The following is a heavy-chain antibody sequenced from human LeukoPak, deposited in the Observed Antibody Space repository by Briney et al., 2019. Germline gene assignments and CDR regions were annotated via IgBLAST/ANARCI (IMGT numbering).Heavy chain of an antibody. CDR1: GFTFNNAW. Sequence: GGSLRLSCAASGFTFNNAWMSWVRQAPGKGLEWVGRIKSKTDGGTTDYAAPVKGRFTISRDDSKNTLYLQMNSLKTEDAAVYYCTTDLQGLTVVTGELSYYYFMDVWGKGTTVTVSS. CDR3: TTDLQGLTVVTGELSYYYFMDV. CDR2: IKSKTDGGTT. D-gene: IGHD2-21*02. V-gene: IGHV3-15*01. J-gene: IGHJ6*03.